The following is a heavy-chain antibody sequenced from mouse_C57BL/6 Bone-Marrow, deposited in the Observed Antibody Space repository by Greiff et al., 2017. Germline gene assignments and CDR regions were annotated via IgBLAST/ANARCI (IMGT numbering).Heavy chain of an antibody. J-gene: IGHJ3*01. CDR2: IHPNSGST. D-gene: IGHD1-1*01. CDR1: GYTFTSYW. V-gene: IGHV1-64*01. CDR3: ARFPHYYGSSWFAY. Sequence: QVQLQQPGAELVKPGASVKLSCKASGYTFTSYWMHWVKQRPGQGLEWIGMIHPNSGSTNYNEKFKSKATLTVDKSSSTAYMQLSSLTSEDSAVYYCARFPHYYGSSWFAYWGQGTLVTVSA.